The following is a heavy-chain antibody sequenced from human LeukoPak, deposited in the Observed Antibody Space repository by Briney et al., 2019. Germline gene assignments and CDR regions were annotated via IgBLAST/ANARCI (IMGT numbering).Heavy chain of an antibody. CDR1: GFTFSDYW. CDR3: ASDSAVDY. J-gene: IGHJ4*02. Sequence: GGSLRLSCAASGFTFSDYWMHWVRQAPGKGLVWVSRISSDGSRVTYADSVKGRFTISRDNSKDTLYVQMNNLRAEDTAVYYCASDSAVDYWGQGTLVTVSS. V-gene: IGHV3-74*01. CDR2: ISSDGSRV.